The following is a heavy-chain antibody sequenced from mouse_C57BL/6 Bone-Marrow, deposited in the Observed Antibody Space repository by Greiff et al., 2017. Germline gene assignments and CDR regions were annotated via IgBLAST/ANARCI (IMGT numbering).Heavy chain of an antibody. Sequence: VQVVESGGGLVKPGGSLKLSCAASGFTFSDYGMHWVRQAPEKWLEWVAYISSGSSTIYYADTVKGRFAISRDKAKNTLFLQMTSLRAEDTAMYYCATIVTTGAMDYWGQGTSVTVSS. CDR2: ISSGSSTI. D-gene: IGHD2-5*01. CDR1: GFTFSDYG. J-gene: IGHJ4*01. CDR3: ATIVTTGAMDY. V-gene: IGHV5-17*01.